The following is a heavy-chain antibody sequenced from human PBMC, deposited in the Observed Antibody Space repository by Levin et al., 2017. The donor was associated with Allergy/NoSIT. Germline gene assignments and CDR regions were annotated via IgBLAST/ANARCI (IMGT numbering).Heavy chain of an antibody. Sequence: SETLSLTCTVSGGSISSYYWSWIRQPPGKGLEWIGYIYYSGSTNYNPSLKSRVTISVDTSKNQFSLKLSSVTAADTAVYYCARLTTLNVDTAMAYRTLNAFDSWGQGTMVTVSS. D-gene: IGHD5-18*01. CDR1: GGSISSYY. CDR2: IYYSGST. J-gene: IGHJ3*02. CDR3: ARLTTLNVDTAMAYRTLNAFDS. V-gene: IGHV4-59*01.